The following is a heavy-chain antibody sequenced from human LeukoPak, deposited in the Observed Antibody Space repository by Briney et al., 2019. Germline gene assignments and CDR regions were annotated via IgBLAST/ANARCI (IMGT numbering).Heavy chain of an antibody. V-gene: IGHV3-48*04. CDR1: GFTFSSYS. Sequence: GGSLRLSCAASGFTFSSYSMNWVRQAPGKGLEWVSYISSSSSTIYYADSVKGRFTISRDNAKNSLYLQMNSLRAEDTAVYYCARGRSRELLSPLDYWGQGTLVTVSS. D-gene: IGHD1-26*01. CDR2: ISSSSSTI. CDR3: ARGRSRELLSPLDY. J-gene: IGHJ4*02.